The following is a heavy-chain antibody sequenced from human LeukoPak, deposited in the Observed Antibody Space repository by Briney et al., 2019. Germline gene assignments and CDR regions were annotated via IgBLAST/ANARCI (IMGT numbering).Heavy chain of an antibody. D-gene: IGHD1-26*01. J-gene: IGHJ4*02. CDR1: GFTFSSYW. V-gene: IGHV3-7*01. Sequence: GGSLRLSCAASGFTFSSYWMTWVRQAPGKGLEWMANIRDDGSDKYYVDSVKGRFTISRDNAQNTLLLQMDSLRVEDTAIYYCVRHTRRSPGDYWGQGTLVTVST. CDR2: IRDDGSDK. CDR3: VRHTRRSPGDY.